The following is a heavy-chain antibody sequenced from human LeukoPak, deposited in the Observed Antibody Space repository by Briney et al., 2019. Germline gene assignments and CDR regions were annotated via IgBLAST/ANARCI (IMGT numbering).Heavy chain of an antibody. Sequence: GGSLRLSCVVSGISLSNYGMTWVRQAPGKGLEWVSYISERGGSTTYADSVKGRFTISRDTSLHTLYLQMNSLRAEDTAVYFGAKRGVVIRGILVIGYHQEAYHYDFWGQGVLVTVSS. J-gene: IGHJ4*02. D-gene: IGHD3-10*01. CDR1: GISLSNYG. CDR3: AKRGVVIRGILVIGYHQEAYHYDF. V-gene: IGHV3-23*01. CDR2: ISERGGST.